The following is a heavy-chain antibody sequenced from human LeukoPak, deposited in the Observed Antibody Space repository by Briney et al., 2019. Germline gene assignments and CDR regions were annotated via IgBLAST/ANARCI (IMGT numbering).Heavy chain of an antibody. CDR3: AGNRARYHFDY. D-gene: IGHD1-1*01. V-gene: IGHV4-34*01. Sequence: SETLSLTCAVYGGSFSGYYWSWIRQPPGKGLEWIGEINHSGSTNYNPSLKSRVTISVDTSKNQFSLKLSSVTAADTAVYYCAGNRARYHFDYWGQGTLVTVSS. CDR1: GGSFSGYY. J-gene: IGHJ4*02. CDR2: INHSGST.